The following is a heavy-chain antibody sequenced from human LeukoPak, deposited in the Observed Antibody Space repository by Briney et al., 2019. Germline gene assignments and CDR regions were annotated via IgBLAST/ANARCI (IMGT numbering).Heavy chain of an antibody. CDR2: ISYDGSNK. CDR3: ARDEIRIAAAGFYFDY. V-gene: IGHV3-30*04. J-gene: IGHJ4*02. Sequence: GGSPRLSCAASGFTFSSYATHWVRQAPGKGLEWVAVISYDGSNKYYADSVKGRFTISRDNSKNTLYLQMNSLRAEDTAVYYCARDEIRIAAAGFYFDYWGQGTLVTVSS. D-gene: IGHD6-13*01. CDR1: GFTFSSYA.